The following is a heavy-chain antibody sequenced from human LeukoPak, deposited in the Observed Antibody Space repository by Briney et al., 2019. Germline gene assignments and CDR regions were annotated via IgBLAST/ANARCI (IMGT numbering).Heavy chain of an antibody. CDR1: GGSISSYY. CDR2: IYYSGST. J-gene: IGHJ2*01. Sequence: SETLSLTCTVSGGSISSYYWSWIRQPPGKGLEWIGSIYYSGSTNYNPSLTSRVTISVDTSKNQFTLNLRSVTAADTAVYYCARGPWGFWYFDLWGRGTLVTVSS. CDR3: ARGPWGFWYFDL. V-gene: IGHV4-59*01. D-gene: IGHD7-27*01.